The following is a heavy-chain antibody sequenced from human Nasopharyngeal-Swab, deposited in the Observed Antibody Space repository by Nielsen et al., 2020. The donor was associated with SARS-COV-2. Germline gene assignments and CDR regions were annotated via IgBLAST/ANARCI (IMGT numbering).Heavy chain of an antibody. J-gene: IGHJ6*03. V-gene: IGHV3-33*01. Sequence: GSLRLSCAASGFTFSSYGMHWVRQAPGKGLEWVAVIWYDGSNKYYADSVKGRFTISRDNSKNTLYLQMNSLRAEDTAVYYCARDPRGTAMVMWVQYYYYYYMDVWGKGATVTVSS. CDR2: IWYDGSNK. D-gene: IGHD5-18*01. CDR3: ARDPRGTAMVMWVQYYYYYYMDV. CDR1: GFTFSSYG.